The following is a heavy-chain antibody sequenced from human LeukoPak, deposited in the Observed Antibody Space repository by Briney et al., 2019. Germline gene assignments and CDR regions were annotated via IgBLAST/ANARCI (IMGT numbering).Heavy chain of an antibody. CDR2: ISSSSSYI. V-gene: IGHV3-21*04. CDR3: ARASDPWLQLT. D-gene: IGHD5-24*01. Sequence: GGSLRLSCVASGFTFSNLAMGCVRHAPGRGLEWVSSISSSSSYIYYADSVKGRFTISRDHAQTSLYLQMNSLRAEDTAVYYCARASDPWLQLTWGQGTL. J-gene: IGHJ5*02. CDR1: GFTFSNLA.